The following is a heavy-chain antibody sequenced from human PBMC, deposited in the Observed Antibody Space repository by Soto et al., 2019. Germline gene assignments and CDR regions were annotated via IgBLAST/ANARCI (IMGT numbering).Heavy chain of an antibody. CDR2: ISFDGINK. V-gene: IGHV3-30-3*01. CDR3: ARDLGVSSIAVQFDF. J-gene: IGHJ4*02. CDR1: GFTFSSHA. D-gene: IGHD6-6*01. Sequence: QVQVVESGGGVVQPGRSLRLSCAASGFTFSSHAMHWVRQPPGKGLEWVALISFDGINKYYAPSVKGRFTVSRDNSENTLYLQMNRLRPEDTAVYYCARDLGVSSIAVQFDFWGQGTLVSVSP.